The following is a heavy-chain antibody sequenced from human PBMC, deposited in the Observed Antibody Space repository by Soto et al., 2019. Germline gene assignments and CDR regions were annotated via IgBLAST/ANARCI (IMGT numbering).Heavy chain of an antibody. CDR2: ISAYNGNT. Sequence: ASVKVSCKASGYTFTSYGISWVRQAPGQGLEWMGWISAYNGNTNYAQKLQGRVTMTTDTSTSTAYMELRSLRSDDTAVYYCARDLWVLPHCGGDCYPRADYWGQGTLVTVSS. J-gene: IGHJ4*02. V-gene: IGHV1-18*01. CDR1: GYTFTSYG. CDR3: ARDLWVLPHCGGDCYPRADY. D-gene: IGHD2-21*01.